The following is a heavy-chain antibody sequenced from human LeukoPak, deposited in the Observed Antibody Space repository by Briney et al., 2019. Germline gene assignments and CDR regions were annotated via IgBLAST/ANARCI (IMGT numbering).Heavy chain of an antibody. V-gene: IGHV1-46*03. CDR3: ARNVDSGLDY. CDR1: GYTITTYY. CDR2: INPSGGST. D-gene: IGHD3-10*01. Sequence: ASVKVSCKASGYTITTYYVHWVRQAPGQGLEWMGFINPSGGSTSYAQKFQGRVTMTRVTSTSTVYMELSSLRSEDTAMYYCARNVDSGLDYWGQGTLVTVSP. J-gene: IGHJ4*02.